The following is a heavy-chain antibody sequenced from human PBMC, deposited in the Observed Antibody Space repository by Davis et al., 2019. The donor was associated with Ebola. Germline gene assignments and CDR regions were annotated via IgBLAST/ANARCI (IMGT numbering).Heavy chain of an antibody. Sequence: GGSLRLSCAASGFTFSTYSMSWVRQAPGKGLEWVANIRPDGSEEQYVDSLKGRITISRDNAKNSLYLQMNSLRAEDTALYYCAKECSGGSCLAAFDIWGQGTMVTVSS. CDR1: GFTFSTYS. D-gene: IGHD2-15*01. J-gene: IGHJ3*02. V-gene: IGHV3-7*03. CDR2: IRPDGSEE. CDR3: AKECSGGSCLAAFDI.